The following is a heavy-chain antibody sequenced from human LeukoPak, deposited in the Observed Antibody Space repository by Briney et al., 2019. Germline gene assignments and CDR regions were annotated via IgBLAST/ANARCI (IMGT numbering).Heavy chain of an antibody. CDR3: ARGRLEVAYYYGSGSYYRRELDY. CDR1: GGSISSGGYY. D-gene: IGHD3-10*01. V-gene: IGHV4-31*03. Sequence: PSETLSLTCTVSGGSISSGGYYWSWIRQHPGKGLEWIGYIYYSGSTYYNPSLKSRVTISVDTSKNQFSLKLSSVTAADTAVYYCARGRLEVAYYYGSGSYYRRELDYWGQGTLVTVSS. J-gene: IGHJ4*02. CDR2: IYYSGST.